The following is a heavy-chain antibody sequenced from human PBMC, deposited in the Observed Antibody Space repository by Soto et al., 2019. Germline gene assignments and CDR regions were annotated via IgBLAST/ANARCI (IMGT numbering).Heavy chain of an antibody. CDR2: INPGSDYT. CDR1: GFSFSDYY. V-gene: IGHV3-11*05. D-gene: IGHD3-16*02. Sequence: GGSLRLSCAASGFSFSDYYMSWIRQAPGKGLEWVSYINPGSDYTNYVDSVKGRFTISRDNAKNSLYLQMNSLRAEDSAVYYCARDARLGELSSWGQGTLVTVSS. J-gene: IGHJ5*02. CDR3: ARDARLGELSS.